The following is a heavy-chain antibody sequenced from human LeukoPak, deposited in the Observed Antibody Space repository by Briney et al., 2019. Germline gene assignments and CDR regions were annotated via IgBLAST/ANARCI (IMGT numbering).Heavy chain of an antibody. D-gene: IGHD4-17*01. CDR2: ISGSGGST. Sequence: GGSLRLSCASSGFTFSSYAMSWVRQAPGKGLEWVSAISGSGGSTYYADSVKGRFTISRDNSKNTLYLQMNSLRAEDTAVYYCAVKNYGDYASDYWGQGTLVTVSS. J-gene: IGHJ4*02. V-gene: IGHV3-23*01. CDR3: AVKNYGDYASDY. CDR1: GFTFSSYA.